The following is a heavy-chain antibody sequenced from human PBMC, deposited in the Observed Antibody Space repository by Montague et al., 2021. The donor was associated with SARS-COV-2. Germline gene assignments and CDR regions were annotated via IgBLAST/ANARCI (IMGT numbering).Heavy chain of an antibody. Sequence: SETLSLTCAVYSGSLSGYYWSWIRQAPGKGQEWIGEINDSGDTYYNQTPTLRVTITMDTSESQFSLKMTPVTAADTAVYYCARQKSSWWFFDYWGQGTLVTVSS. CDR2: INDSGDT. CDR3: ARQKSSWWFFDY. D-gene: IGHD2-8*02. CDR1: SGSLSGYY. J-gene: IGHJ4*02. V-gene: IGHV4-34*01.